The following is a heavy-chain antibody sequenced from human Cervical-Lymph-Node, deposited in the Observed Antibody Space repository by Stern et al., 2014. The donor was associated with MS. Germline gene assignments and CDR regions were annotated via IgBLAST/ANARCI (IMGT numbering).Heavy chain of an antibody. CDR2: VYYSGIT. CDR3: ARGVTAVTNYVPNWCFDL. CDR1: GGSITNRDY. D-gene: IGHD4-11*01. Sequence: QVQLQESGPGLVKPSETLSLTCTVSGGSITNRDYWGWIRQSPGKGLEWIGSVYYSGITYYRPCIKGRATITIDTSRNQVFLRLTSVTATDTAVYFCARGVTAVTNYVPNWCFDLWGRGTLVTVSS. V-gene: IGHV4-39*01. J-gene: IGHJ2*01.